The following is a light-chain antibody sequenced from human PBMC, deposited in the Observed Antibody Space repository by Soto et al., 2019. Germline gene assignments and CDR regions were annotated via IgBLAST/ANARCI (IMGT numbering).Light chain of an antibody. Sequence: IQLTQSPSSLSASVGDRVTITCRASQSISSWLAWYQQRPGKAPKLLIYKASNLESGVPSRFSGSGSGTEFTLTISSLQPDDFATYYCQQYSAYSWTFGQGTKVDIK. V-gene: IGKV1-5*03. CDR3: QQYSAYSWT. J-gene: IGKJ1*01. CDR2: KAS. CDR1: QSISSW.